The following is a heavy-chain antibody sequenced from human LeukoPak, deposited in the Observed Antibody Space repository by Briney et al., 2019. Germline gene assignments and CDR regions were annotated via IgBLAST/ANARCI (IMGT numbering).Heavy chain of an antibody. D-gene: IGHD5-12*01. J-gene: IGHJ4*02. V-gene: IGHV4-34*01. CDR1: GGSSSGYY. CDR3: AGLLKTDSGSDY. Sequence: SETLSLTCAVYGGSSSGYYWCWIRQPPGKGLEWIGEINHSGSTNYNPSLKSRVTISVDRSKNQFSLKLSSVTAADTAVYCCAGLLKTDSGSDYWGQGTLVTVSS. CDR2: INHSGST.